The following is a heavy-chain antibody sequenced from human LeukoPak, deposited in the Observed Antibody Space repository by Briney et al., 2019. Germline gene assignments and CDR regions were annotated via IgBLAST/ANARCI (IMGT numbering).Heavy chain of an antibody. CDR2: ISGRGTTT. CDR3: GKDPAIMLPGEDRYLYYIFGMDV. Sequence: GASLRLSCAASGFTFSSFAMSWVRRAPGKGLEWVAAISGRGTTTHYADSVKGRFTISRDNAQNTLYLQMNSLRADDTAVYYCGKDPAIMLPGEDRYLYYIFGMDVWGQGTTVAVSS. J-gene: IGHJ6*02. D-gene: IGHD5-24*01. V-gene: IGHV3-23*01. CDR1: GFTFSSFA.